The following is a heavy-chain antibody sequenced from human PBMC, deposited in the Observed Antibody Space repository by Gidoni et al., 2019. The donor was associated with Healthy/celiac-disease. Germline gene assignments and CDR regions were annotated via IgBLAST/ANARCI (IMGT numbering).Heavy chain of an antibody. Sequence: QVQLVESGGGVVQPGRSLSLSCAASGFTFSSSDRHWVRQAPGKGLEWVAVIWYDGSNKYYADSGKGRFTISRDNSKNTLYLQMNSLRAEDTAVYYCARDSWRRRMATITGYFDLWGRGTLVTVSS. D-gene: IGHD5-12*01. CDR3: ARDSWRRRMATITGYFDL. V-gene: IGHV3-33*01. J-gene: IGHJ2*01. CDR1: GFTFSSSD. CDR2: IWYDGSNK.